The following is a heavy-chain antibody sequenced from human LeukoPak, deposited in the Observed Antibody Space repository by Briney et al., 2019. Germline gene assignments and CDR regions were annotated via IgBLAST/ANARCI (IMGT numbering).Heavy chain of an antibody. CDR3: ARGGSIAAAGIAFDI. V-gene: IGHV3-48*03. J-gene: IGHJ3*02. D-gene: IGHD6-13*01. CDR1: GFTFSSYE. Sequence: PGGSLRLSCAASGFTFSSYEMNWVRQAPGKGLEWVSYISSSGSTIYYADSVKGRFTISRDNAKNSLYLQMNSLRAKDTAVYYCARGGSIAAAGIAFDIWGRGTMVTISS. CDR2: ISSSGSTI.